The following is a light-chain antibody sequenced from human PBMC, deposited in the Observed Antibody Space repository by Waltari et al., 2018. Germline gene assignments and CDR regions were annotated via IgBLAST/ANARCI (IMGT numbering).Light chain of an antibody. CDR2: WAS. V-gene: IGKV4-1*01. Sequence: DIVLFQSPDSLPVSLGVRATINCKSSQSLLYNSNNKNYLAWFQQKPGQPPKLLIYWASARKSGVPDRFSGSGSETDFTLTINSLQAEDVAVYFCQQYYKIPFTFGPGTIVDI. CDR3: QQYYKIPFT. J-gene: IGKJ3*01. CDR1: QSLLYNSNNKNY.